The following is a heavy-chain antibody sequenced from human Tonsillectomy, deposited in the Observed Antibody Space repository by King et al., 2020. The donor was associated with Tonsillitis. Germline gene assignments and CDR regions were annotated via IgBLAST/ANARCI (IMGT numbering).Heavy chain of an antibody. CDR3: ARTGYYDTSCYYSA. CDR2: ISNTESP. Sequence: QLQESGPGLVKPSETLSLTCTVSGDSISSHYWSWIRQPPGKGLEWIGFISNTESPYYNPSLQSRFSMSVDTSKNQFILKMTSVTAADTAVYYCARTGYYDTSCYYSAWGQGALVTVSS. V-gene: IGHV4-59*11. D-gene: IGHD3-9*01. CDR1: GDSISSHY. J-gene: IGHJ5*02.